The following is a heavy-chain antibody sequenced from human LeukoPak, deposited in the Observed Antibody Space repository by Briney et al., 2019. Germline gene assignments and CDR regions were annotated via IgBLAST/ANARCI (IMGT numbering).Heavy chain of an antibody. D-gene: IGHD5-24*01. CDR1: GYNFANDW. V-gene: IGHV5-51*01. CDR3: ARQESEMATPANRYFEH. CDR2: IYPGDSDT. J-gene: IGHJ4*02. Sequence: GESLKISCQASGYNFANDWIGWVRRMPGKGLEWIGIIYPGDSDTIYSPSFQGQVTISADKSISTAYLQWSSLKASDSAMYYCARQESEMATPANRYFEHWGQGTLVTVSS.